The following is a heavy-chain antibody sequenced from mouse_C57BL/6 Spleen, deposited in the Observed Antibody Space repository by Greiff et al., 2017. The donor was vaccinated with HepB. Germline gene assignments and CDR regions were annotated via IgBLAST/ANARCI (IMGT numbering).Heavy chain of an antibody. D-gene: IGHD1-1*01. Sequence: EVKLQESGPGLVKPSQSLSLTCSVTGYSITSGYYWNWIRQFPGNKLEWMGYISYDGSNNYNPSLKNRISITRDTSKNQFFLKLNSVTTEDTATYYCAFYYGWAWFAYWGQGTLVTVSA. CDR2: ISYDGSN. J-gene: IGHJ3*01. V-gene: IGHV3-6*01. CDR1: GYSITSGYY. CDR3: AFYYGWAWFAY.